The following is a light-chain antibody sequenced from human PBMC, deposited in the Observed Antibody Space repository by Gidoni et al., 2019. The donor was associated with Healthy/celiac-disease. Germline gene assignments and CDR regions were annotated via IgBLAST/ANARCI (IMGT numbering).Light chain of an antibody. CDR2: EGS. J-gene: IGLJ3*02. CDR1: SSDVGSYNL. CDR3: CSYAGSPWV. V-gene: IGLV2-23*01. Sequence: SALTQPAPVSGSPGQSITISCTGTSSDVGSYNLVSWYQQHPGKAPKLMIYEGSKRPSGVSNRFSGSKSGNTASLTISGLQAEDEADYYCCSYAGSPWVFGGGTKLTVL.